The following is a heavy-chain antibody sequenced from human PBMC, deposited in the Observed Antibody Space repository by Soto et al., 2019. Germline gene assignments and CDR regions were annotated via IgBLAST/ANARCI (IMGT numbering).Heavy chain of an antibody. V-gene: IGHV3-21*01. CDR2: ISSSSSYI. J-gene: IGHJ6*02. CDR3: ARGRYYYYGMDV. Sequence: EVQLVESGGGLVKPGGSLRLSCAASGFTFSSYSMNWVRQAPGKGLEWVSSISSSSSYIYYADSVKGRFTISRDNAKNSLYLQMNSRRGEDTAVYYCARGRYYYYGMDVWGQGTTVTVSS. CDR1: GFTFSSYS.